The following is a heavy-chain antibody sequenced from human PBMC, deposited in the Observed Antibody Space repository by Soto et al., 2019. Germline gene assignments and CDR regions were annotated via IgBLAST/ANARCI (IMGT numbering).Heavy chain of an antibody. D-gene: IGHD6-6*01. V-gene: IGHV3-23*01. CDR3: AKDSVHNLYRTSSLEDCFGP. J-gene: IGHJ5*02. CDR1: GFIFSSYA. Sequence: GGSLRLSCEASGFIFSSYAITWVRQAPGKGLEWVSTISGTGVNTYYADSVKGRFTVSRDNSKNTVWLQMNSLRAADSSVYYCAKDSVHNLYRTSSLEDCFGPWGQGTLVTVSS. CDR2: ISGTGVNT.